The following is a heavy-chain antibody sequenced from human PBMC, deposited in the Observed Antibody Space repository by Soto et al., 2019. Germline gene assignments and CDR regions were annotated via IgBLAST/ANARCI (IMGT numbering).Heavy chain of an antibody. J-gene: IGHJ3*02. D-gene: IGHD3-3*01. V-gene: IGHV3-15*01. Sequence: GGSMRLSCAASGLTFSNAWMSWVRKAPGKGLEWVGRIKSKTDGGTTDYAAPVKGRFTISRDDSKNTLYLQMNSLKTEDTAVYYCTTGSITIFGVVIQAFDIWGQGTMVTVSS. CDR2: IKSKTDGGTT. CDR3: TTGSITIFGVVIQAFDI. CDR1: GLTFSNAW.